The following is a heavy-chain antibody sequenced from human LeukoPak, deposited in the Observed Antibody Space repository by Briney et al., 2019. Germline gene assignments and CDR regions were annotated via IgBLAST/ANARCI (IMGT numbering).Heavy chain of an antibody. D-gene: IGHD6-13*01. CDR1: CGSISSYY. J-gene: IGHJ4*02. V-gene: IGHV4-59*01. CDR2: IYYSGST. CDR3: AELGDAAAGIYY. Sequence: SETLSLTCSVACGSISSYYWSCIRQPPAKGLEWLGYIYYSGSTKYNPSLKSRISISVDTSKNQFSLKLSSVTAADTVVYYCAELGDAAAGIYYWGQGTLVTVSS.